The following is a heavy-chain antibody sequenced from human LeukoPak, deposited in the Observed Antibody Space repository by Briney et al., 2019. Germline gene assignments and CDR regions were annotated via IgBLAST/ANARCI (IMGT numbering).Heavy chain of an antibody. CDR3: ARVQSYYYGMDV. Sequence: GGSLRLSCAASGFTFSSYAMHWVRQAPGKGLEWVAVISYDGSNKYYADSVKGRFTISRDNSKNTLYLQMYSLRAEDTAVYYCARVQSYYYGMDVWGQGTTVTVSS. CDR1: GFTFSSYA. CDR2: ISYDGSNK. J-gene: IGHJ6*02. V-gene: IGHV3-30*04.